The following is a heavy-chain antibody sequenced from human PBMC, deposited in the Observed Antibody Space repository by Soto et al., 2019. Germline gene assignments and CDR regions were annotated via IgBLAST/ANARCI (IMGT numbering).Heavy chain of an antibody. D-gene: IGHD4-17*01. CDR3: ARAHYGDYGYGMDV. CDR2: IYHSGST. V-gene: IGHV4-30-2*01. J-gene: IGHJ6*02. Sequence: SETLSLTCTVSGDSISHYSWSWIRQPPGKGLEWIGYIYHSGSTYYNPSLKSRVTISVDRSKNQFSLKLSSVTAADTAVYYCARAHYGDYGYGMDVWGQGTTVTVSS. CDR1: GDSISHYS.